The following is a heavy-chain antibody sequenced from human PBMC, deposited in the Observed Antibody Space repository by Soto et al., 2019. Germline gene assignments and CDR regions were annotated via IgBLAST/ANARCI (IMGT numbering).Heavy chain of an antibody. J-gene: IGHJ4*02. CDR2: VYYSGSA. V-gene: IGHV4-59*01. Sequence: SETLSLTCTVSRGSISSYYWSWIRQPPGKVLEWLGYVYYSGSAIYNPSLNSRVTISVDTSKNQFSLKLSSVTAADTAMYYCARGHSDFDYWGQGXPVTVSS. CDR3: ARGHSDFDY. D-gene: IGHD2-21*01. CDR1: RGSISSYY.